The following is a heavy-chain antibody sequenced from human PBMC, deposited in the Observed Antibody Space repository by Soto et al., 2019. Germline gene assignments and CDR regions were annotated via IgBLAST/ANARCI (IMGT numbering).Heavy chain of an antibody. V-gene: IGHV1-58*01. J-gene: IGHJ6*02. D-gene: IGHD3-10*01. CDR3: AFLRGPLRGYYYYGMDV. CDR1: GFTFTSSA. Sequence: KVSCKASGFTFTSSAVQWVRQARGQRLEWIGWIVVGSGNTNYAQKFQERVTITRDMSTSTAYMELSSLRSEDTAVYYCAFLRGPLRGYYYYGMDVWGQGTTVTVSS. CDR2: IVVGSGNT.